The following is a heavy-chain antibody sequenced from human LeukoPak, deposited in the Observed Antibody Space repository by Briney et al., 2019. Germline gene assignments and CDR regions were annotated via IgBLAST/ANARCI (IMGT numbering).Heavy chain of an antibody. CDR3: APLILRYMDV. V-gene: IGHV3-48*01. Sequence: GGSLRLSCAASGFTFSNSAMNWVRQAPGKGLEWISYISGSSSVMYYADSVKGRFTISRDNSKNTLYLQMNSLRAEDTAVYYCAPLILRYMDVWGKGTTVTVSS. CDR2: ISGSSSVM. D-gene: IGHD3-3*02. J-gene: IGHJ6*03. CDR1: GFTFSNSA.